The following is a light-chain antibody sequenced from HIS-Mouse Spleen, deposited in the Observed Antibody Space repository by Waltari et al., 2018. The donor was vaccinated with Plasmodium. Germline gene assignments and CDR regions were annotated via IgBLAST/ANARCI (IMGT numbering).Light chain of an antibody. J-gene: IGLJ2*01. CDR1: KLGDKY. CDR2: QES. CDR3: QAWDSSTVV. V-gene: IGLV3-1*01. Sequence: SYELTQPPSVSVSPGQTASITCSGDKLGDKYACWYQQKPGQSPVLVIYQESKQPSGIPERFSGSNSGNTATLTISGTQAMDEADYYCQAWDSSTVVFGGGTKLTVL.